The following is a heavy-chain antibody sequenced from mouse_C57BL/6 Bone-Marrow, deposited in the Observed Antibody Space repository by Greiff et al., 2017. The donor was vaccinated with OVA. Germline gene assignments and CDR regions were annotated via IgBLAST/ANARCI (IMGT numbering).Heavy chain of an antibody. CDR3: AKGLVTTMGNYAMDY. Sequence: EVQGVESGGGLVKPGGSLKLSCAASGFTFSDYGMTWVRQAPETGLEWVAYISSGSSTIYYADTVKGRFTISRDNAKNTLFLQLTSRRSEGTAMYYCAKGLVTTMGNYAMDYRGQGTSVTSSS. V-gene: IGHV5-17*01. J-gene: IGHJ4*01. CDR2: ISSGSSTI. CDR1: GFTFSDYG. D-gene: IGHD2-2*01.